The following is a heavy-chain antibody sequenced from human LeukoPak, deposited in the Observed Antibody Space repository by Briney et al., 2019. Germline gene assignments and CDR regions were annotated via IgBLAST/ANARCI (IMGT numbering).Heavy chain of an antibody. CDR2: INWNGGST. CDR1: GFTFDDYG. V-gene: IGHV3-20*04. J-gene: IGHJ6*02. CDR3: ARGLGAAAGIYYYYGMDV. Sequence: PGGSLRLSCAASGFTFDDYGMSWVRHAPGKGLEWVSGINWNGGSTGYADSVKGRFTISRDNAKNSLYLQMNSLRAEDTALYYCARGLGAAAGIYYYYGMDVWGQGTTVTVSS. D-gene: IGHD6-13*01.